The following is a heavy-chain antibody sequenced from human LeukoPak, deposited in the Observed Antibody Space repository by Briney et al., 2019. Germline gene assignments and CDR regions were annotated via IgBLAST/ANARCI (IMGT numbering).Heavy chain of an antibody. V-gene: IGHV1-18*01. CDR3: ARDSPDGSGTYYNDSPDY. CDR2: ISAYNGNT. J-gene: IGHJ4*02. Sequence: ASVKVSCKASGYTFSSYGISWVRQAPGQGLERMGWISAYNGNTNYRQKLQGRVTMTTDTSTSTAYMDLRSLRSDDTAIYYCARDSPDGSGTYYNDSPDYWGQGTLATVSS. CDR1: GYTFSSYG. D-gene: IGHD3-10*01.